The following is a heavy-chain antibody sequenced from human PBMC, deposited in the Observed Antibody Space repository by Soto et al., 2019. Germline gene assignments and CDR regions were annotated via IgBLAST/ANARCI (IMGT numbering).Heavy chain of an antibody. Sequence: QVQLQESGPGLVKPSQTLSLTCTVSGDSISSGGYYWSWIRQHPGKGLEWIGYIYDNGGAYYSPFLRGRVVISLDRSENQFSLRLSSVTAADTAVYYCARVKGGTTRRAFDSWGQGTLVTVSS. CDR3: ARVKGGTTRRAFDS. D-gene: IGHD1-7*01. CDR2: IYDNGGA. J-gene: IGHJ4*02. CDR1: GDSISSGGYY. V-gene: IGHV4-31*03.